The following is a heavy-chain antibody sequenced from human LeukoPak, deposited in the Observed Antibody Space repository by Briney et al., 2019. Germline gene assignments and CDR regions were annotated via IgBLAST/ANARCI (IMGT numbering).Heavy chain of an antibody. D-gene: IGHD2-21*02. J-gene: IGHJ4*02. CDR2: ISSSSSYI. Sequence: GGSLRLSCAASGFTFSSYSMNWVRQAPGKGLEWVSSISSSSSYIYYADLVKGRFTISRDNAKNSLYLQMNSLRAEDTAVYYCARDFTGTDCGGDCNDYWGQGTLVTVSS. V-gene: IGHV3-21*01. CDR1: GFTFSSYS. CDR3: ARDFTGTDCGGDCNDY.